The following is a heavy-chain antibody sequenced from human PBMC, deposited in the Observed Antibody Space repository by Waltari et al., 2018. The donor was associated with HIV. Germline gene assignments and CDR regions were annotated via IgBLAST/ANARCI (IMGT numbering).Heavy chain of an antibody. Sequence: EVQLVESGGGLVQPGGSLRVSCAASGFTFSASAIHWVRQASGKGLVWVGRIRSRGNRYATAYGASVKGRFTVSRDDSKNTAYLQMNNLRTEDTAVYYCTRALAYWGQGTLVTVSP. CDR2: IRSRGNRYAT. CDR3: TRALAY. CDR1: GFTFSASA. V-gene: IGHV3-73*02. D-gene: IGHD3-16*01. J-gene: IGHJ4*02.